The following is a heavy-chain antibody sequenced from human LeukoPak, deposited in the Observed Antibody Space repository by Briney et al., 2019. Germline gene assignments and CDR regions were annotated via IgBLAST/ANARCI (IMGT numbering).Heavy chain of an antibody. V-gene: IGHV4-59*01. CDR1: GGSISSYY. CDR3: ARGAGYSYGLYYDY. Sequence: SETLSLTCTVSGGSISSYYWSWIRQPPGKGLEWIGYIYYSGSTNYNPSLKSRVTISVDTSQNQFSLKLSSVTAADTALYYCARGAGYSYGLYYDYWGLGTLVTVSS. D-gene: IGHD5-18*01. J-gene: IGHJ4*02. CDR2: IYYSGST.